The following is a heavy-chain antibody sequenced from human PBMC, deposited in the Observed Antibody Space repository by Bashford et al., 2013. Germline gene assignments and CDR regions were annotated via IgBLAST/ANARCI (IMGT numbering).Heavy chain of an antibody. V-gene: IGHV1-2*02. Sequence: WVRQAPGQGLEWMGWINPSSGGTNFAQKFQGRVTMTRDTSINTAYMELSRLTSDDTAVYYCARHSVAGTAWGQGTLVTVSS. CDR3: ARHSVAGTA. D-gene: IGHD6-19*01. J-gene: IGHJ5*02. CDR2: INPSSGGT.